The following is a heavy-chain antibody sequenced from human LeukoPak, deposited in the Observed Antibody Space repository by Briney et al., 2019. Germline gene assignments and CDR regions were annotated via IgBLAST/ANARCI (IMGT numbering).Heavy chain of an antibody. CDR2: INPSGGST. D-gene: IGHD5-18*01. V-gene: IGHV1-46*01. Sequence: GALVKVSCKASGYTFTSYYMHWVRQAPGQGLEWMGIINPSGGSTSYAQKFQGRVTMTRDTSTSTVYMELSSLRSEDTAVYYCARYPVDTAMVTGYYYYGMDVWGQGTTVTVSS. CDR1: GYTFTSYY. CDR3: ARYPVDTAMVTGYYYYGMDV. J-gene: IGHJ6*02.